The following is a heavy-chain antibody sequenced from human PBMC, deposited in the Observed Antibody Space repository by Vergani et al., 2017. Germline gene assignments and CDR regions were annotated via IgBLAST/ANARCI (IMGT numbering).Heavy chain of an antibody. CDR1: GFTFSCYG. CDR2: ISYDGSNK. CDR3: AKGTYSSSWYRF. D-gene: IGHD6-13*01. V-gene: IGHV3-30*18. J-gene: IGHJ4*02. Sequence: QVQLVESGGGVVQPGRSLRLSCAASGFTFSCYGMHWVRQAPGKGLEWVAVISYDGSNKYYADSVKGRFTISRDNSKNTLYLQMNSLRAEDTAVYYCAKGTYSSSWYRFWGQGTLVTVSS.